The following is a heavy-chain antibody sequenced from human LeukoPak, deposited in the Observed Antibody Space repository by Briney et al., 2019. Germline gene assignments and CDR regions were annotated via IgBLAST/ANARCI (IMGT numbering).Heavy chain of an antibody. V-gene: IGHV3-11*03. J-gene: IGHJ4*02. CDR3: ARILAVASFHPFDY. CDR1: GLTSSDYY. Sequence: GGSLRLSCAASGLTSSDYYMNWIRQAPGKGLEWVSYISSSSSYTNYADSVKGRFTISRDNAKKSLYLQMNSLRAEDTAVYYCARILAVASFHPFDYWGQGTLVTVSS. D-gene: IGHD6-19*01. CDR2: ISSSSSYT.